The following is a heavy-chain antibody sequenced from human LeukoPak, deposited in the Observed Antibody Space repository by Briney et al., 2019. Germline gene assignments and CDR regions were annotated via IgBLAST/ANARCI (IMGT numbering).Heavy chain of an antibody. D-gene: IGHD3-10*01. CDR1: GYTFTSYG. CDR3: ARDRSMVRGLIIMGY. CDR2: ISAYNGST. Sequence: ASVKVSCKASGYTFTSYGISWVRQAPGQGLEWMGWISAYNGSTNYAQKLQGRVTMTTDTSTSTAYMELRSLRSDDTAVYYCARDRSMVRGLIIMGYWGQGTLVTVSS. V-gene: IGHV1-18*01. J-gene: IGHJ4*02.